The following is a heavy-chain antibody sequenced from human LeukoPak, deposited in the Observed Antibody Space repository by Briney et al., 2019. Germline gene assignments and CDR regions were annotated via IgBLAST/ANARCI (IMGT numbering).Heavy chain of an antibody. Sequence: PSETLSLTCAVYGGSFSGYYWSWIRQPPGKGLEWIGEINHSGSTNYNPSLKSRVTISVDTSKNQFSLKLSSVTAADTAVYYCARDFEYSSSSDAFDIWGQGTMVTVSS. CDR3: ARDFEYSSSSDAFDI. D-gene: IGHD6-6*01. J-gene: IGHJ3*02. V-gene: IGHV4-34*01. CDR2: INHSGST. CDR1: GGSFSGYY.